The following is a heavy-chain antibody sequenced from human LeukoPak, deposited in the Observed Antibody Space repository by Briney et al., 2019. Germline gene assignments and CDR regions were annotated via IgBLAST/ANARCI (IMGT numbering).Heavy chain of an antibody. D-gene: IGHD3-22*01. Sequence: GGSLRLSCAASGFTFSSYAMSWVRQAPGKGLEWVSAISGSGGSTYYADSVKGRFTISRDNSKNTLYLQMNSLRAEDTAVYYCARLYYYDSSGYYYGNWFDPWGQGTLVTVSS. CDR3: ARLYYYDSSGYYYGNWFDP. CDR1: GFTFSSYA. CDR2: ISGSGGST. V-gene: IGHV3-23*01. J-gene: IGHJ5*02.